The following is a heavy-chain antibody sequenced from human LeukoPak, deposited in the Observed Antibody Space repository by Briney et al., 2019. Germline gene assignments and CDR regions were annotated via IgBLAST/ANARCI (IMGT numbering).Heavy chain of an antibody. CDR2: INSDGSST. Sequence: PGGSLRLSCAASGFTFSSYWMHWVRQAPGQGLVWVSRINSDGSSTSYADSVKGRFTISRDNAKNTLYLQMNSLRAEDTAVYYCARDRTYCSGGSCYRNDAFDIWGQGTMVTVSS. V-gene: IGHV3-74*01. J-gene: IGHJ3*02. CDR1: GFTFSSYW. D-gene: IGHD2-15*01. CDR3: ARDRTYCSGGSCYRNDAFDI.